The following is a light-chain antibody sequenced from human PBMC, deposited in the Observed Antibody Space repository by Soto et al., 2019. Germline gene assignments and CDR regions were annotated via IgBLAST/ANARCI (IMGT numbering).Light chain of an antibody. V-gene: IGKV1-33*01. CDR3: QQYDTFPLT. Sequence: DIQMAQSPSSLSAPVGDRVTITCLASQDITNYLNWFQHKPGKAPELLICDASNLETGVPSRFSGRGSGTHFTFTISSLQPEDIATYYCQQYDTFPLTFGGGTKVDIK. J-gene: IGKJ4*01. CDR2: DAS. CDR1: QDITNY.